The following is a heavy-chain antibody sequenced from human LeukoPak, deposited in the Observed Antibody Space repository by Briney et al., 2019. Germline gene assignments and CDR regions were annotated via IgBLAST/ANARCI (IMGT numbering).Heavy chain of an antibody. CDR2: IYYTGST. CDR1: GGSISSSSYY. J-gene: IGHJ6*02. CDR3: ARDYGAGSVGDI. Sequence: SETLSLTCTVSGGSISSSSYYWGWIRQPPGKGLEWIGSIYYTGSTSYNPSLQSRVTMSLDTSKNQFSLKLSSVTAADTAVYYCARDYGAGSVGDIWGQGTTVTVSS. V-gene: IGHV4-39*07. D-gene: IGHD3-10*01.